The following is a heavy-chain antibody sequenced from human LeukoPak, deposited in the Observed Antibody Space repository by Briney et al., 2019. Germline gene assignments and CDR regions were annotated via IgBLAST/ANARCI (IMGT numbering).Heavy chain of an antibody. CDR1: GLNLRCYG. CDR2: IWYDGSNK. V-gene: IGHV3-33*01. D-gene: IGHD6-19*01. CDR3: ARAHPGTTVDGY. Sequence: PGRALRPSCAASGLNLRCYGMDLVLQNPGDGLEWVAIIWYDGSNKYHADAVTGGFTISRDNSKNTLCLQMDSRRAEGTAVYYCARAHPGTTVDGYWGQGTLITVSS. J-gene: IGHJ4*02.